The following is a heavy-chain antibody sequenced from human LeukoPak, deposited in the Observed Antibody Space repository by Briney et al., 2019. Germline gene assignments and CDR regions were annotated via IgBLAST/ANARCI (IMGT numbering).Heavy chain of an antibody. CDR2: INTDGSRT. Sequence: GGSLRLSCAVSGFTFRSYGMHWVRQIPGKELVWVSHINTDGSRTMYADSVKGRFTIARDNALNTVDLQMNSLRVEDTAVYYCARDGHNYGTDRWGQGILVTVSA. V-gene: IGHV3-74*03. CDR1: GFTFRSYG. J-gene: IGHJ5*02. CDR3: ARDGHNYGTDR. D-gene: IGHD5-18*01.